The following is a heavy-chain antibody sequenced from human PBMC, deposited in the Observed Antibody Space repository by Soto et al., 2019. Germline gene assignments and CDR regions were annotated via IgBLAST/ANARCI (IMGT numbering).Heavy chain of an antibody. Sequence: QVHPVQSGAEVKKPGASVKVSCKASGCTFTSYGITWVRQAPGQGLEWMGWISAHNGNTDYAQKLQGRVIVTRDTSTSTAYMELRSLRSDDTAVYYCARGRYGDYWGQGALVTVSS. D-gene: IGHD1-1*01. CDR2: ISAHNGNT. J-gene: IGHJ4*02. CDR3: ARGRYGDY. CDR1: GCTFTSYG. V-gene: IGHV1-18*01.